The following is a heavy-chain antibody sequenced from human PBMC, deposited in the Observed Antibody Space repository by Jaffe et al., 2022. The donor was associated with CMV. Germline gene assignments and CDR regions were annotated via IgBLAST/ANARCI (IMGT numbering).Heavy chain of an antibody. CDR3: AGPSGSFYALDV. V-gene: IGHV3-33*01. CDR1: QFTSSTYG. CDR2: IWYDGTNK. J-gene: IGHJ6*02. D-gene: IGHD1-26*01. Sequence: QVQLVESGGGVVQPGRSLRLSCAASQFTSSTYGMHWVRQAPGKGLEWVAVIWYDGTNKNYADSVKGRFTISRDNSKNTLYLQMNSLRAEDTAVYYCAGPSGSFYALDVWGQGTTVTVSS.